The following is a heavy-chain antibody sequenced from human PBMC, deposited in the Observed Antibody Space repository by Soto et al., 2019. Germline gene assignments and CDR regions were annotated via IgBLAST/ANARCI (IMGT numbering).Heavy chain of an antibody. CDR1: GFTFSSYG. V-gene: IGHV3-33*01. CDR2: ISYDGRNT. J-gene: IGHJ4*02. D-gene: IGHD3-22*01. CDR3: ARTAYYYDSSGYYFDC. Sequence: QVQLVESGGGVVQPGRSLRLSCAASGFTFSSYGMHWVRQAPGKGLEWVAVISYDGRNTYYADSVKGRFTISRDNSKNTLYLQMNSLRAEDTAVYYCARTAYYYDSSGYYFDCWGQGTLVTVSS.